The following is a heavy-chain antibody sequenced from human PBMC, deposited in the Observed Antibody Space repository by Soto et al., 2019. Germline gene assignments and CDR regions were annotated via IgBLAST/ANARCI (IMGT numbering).Heavy chain of an antibody. D-gene: IGHD2-21*01. J-gene: IGHJ6*02. CDR2: ISYDGSNE. CDR1: GFTFSTYG. Sequence: QVQLVESGGGVVQPGRSLRLSCAASGFTFSTYGMHWVRRAPGKGLEWVALISYDGSNEYYAESVKGRFAISRDNSRNTLHLQMDSLRTEDTAVYYCAKRSVQRGSLMGGDGMDVWGQGTTVTVSS. V-gene: IGHV3-30*18. CDR3: AKRSVQRGSLMGGDGMDV.